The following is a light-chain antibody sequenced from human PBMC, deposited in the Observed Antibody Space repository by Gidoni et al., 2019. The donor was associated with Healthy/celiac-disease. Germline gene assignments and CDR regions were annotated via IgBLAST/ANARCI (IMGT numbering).Light chain of an antibody. CDR2: EDS. CDR1: NIGSKS. CDR3: QVWDSSSDHPGV. J-gene: IGLJ2*01. V-gene: IGLV3-21*02. Sequence: SYVLTQPLSVSVAPGQTARITCGGNNIGSKSVHWYQQKPGQAPVLVVYEDSDRPSGIPERFSGSNSGNTATLTISRVEAGDEADYYCQVWDSSSDHPGVFGGGTKLTVL.